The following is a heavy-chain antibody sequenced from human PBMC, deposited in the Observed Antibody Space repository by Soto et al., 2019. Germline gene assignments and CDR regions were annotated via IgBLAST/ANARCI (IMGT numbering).Heavy chain of an antibody. CDR1: GGSISSYY. CDR2: IYNSGST. V-gene: IGHV4-59*01. D-gene: IGHD3-10*01. Sequence: SETLSLTCSVSGGSISSYYWSWIRRPPGKGLEWIGYIYNSGSTHSDPSLQSRVTISVDTSKNQFSLKLSSVTAADTGIYYCARARITMVREVIKYNMDVWGQGTTVTVSS. CDR3: ARARITMVREVIKYNMDV. J-gene: IGHJ6*02.